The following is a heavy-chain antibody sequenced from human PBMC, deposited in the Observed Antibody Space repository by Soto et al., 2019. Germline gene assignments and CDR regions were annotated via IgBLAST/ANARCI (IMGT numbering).Heavy chain of an antibody. CDR1: GFTVSNYA. CDR3: AKESMSVAVSASRVYGMDV. J-gene: IGHJ6*02. Sequence: LRLSCAGSGFTVSNYAMTWVRQAPGKGLEWVSTTRSNGEYTYYADSVKGRFTVSRDNSQNALFLEMSSLRAEDTAVYYCAKESMSVAVSASRVYGMDVWGQGTTVTVYS. V-gene: IGHV3-23*01. D-gene: IGHD6-6*01. CDR2: TRSNGEYT.